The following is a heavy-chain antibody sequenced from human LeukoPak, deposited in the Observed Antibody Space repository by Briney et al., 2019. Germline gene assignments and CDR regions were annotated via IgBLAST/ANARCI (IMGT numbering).Heavy chain of an antibody. Sequence: SETLSLTCAVYGGSFSGYYWSWIRQPPGKGLEWIGEINHSGSTNYNPSLKSRVTMSVDTSKNQFSLKLSSLTAADTAVYYCAREGASGSYFDPWGQGTLATVSS. CDR2: INHSGST. CDR1: GGSFSGYY. D-gene: IGHD1-26*01. V-gene: IGHV4-34*01. J-gene: IGHJ5*02. CDR3: AREGASGSYFDP.